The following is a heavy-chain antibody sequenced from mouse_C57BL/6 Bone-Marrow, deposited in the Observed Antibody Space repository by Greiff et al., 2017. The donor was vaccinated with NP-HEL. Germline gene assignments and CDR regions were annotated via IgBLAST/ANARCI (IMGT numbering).Heavy chain of an antibody. J-gene: IGHJ2*01. Sequence: QVKLQQSDAELVKPGASVKISCKVSGYSFTDHTIHWLKQSPAQGLEWIGFIYPRDGSTNYNESFKGTATLTADKSSSTAYMQLNSLTSEDSAVYFCARWYYYGCYYFDYWGQGTTLTVSS. CDR3: ARWYYYGCYYFDY. D-gene: IGHD1-1*01. V-gene: IGHV1-78*01. CDR1: GYSFTDHT. CDR2: IYPRDGST.